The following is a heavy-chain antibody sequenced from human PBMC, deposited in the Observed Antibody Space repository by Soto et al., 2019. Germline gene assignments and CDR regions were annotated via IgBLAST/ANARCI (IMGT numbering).Heavy chain of an antibody. Sequence: SETLSLTCSVSGTSVSNYCWSWIRQSAGKGLEHIGRIYTSGSTSYNPSLKSRVTMSMDTSQTQIYLNLTSVTAADTAVYYCARGGIQLSYAFDYWGQGILVTVSS. CDR1: GTSVSNYC. CDR2: IYTSGST. D-gene: IGHD3-10*01. V-gene: IGHV4-4*07. CDR3: ARGGIQLSYAFDY. J-gene: IGHJ4*02.